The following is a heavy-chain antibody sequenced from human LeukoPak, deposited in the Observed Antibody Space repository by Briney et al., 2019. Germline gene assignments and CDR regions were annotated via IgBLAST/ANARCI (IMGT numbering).Heavy chain of an antibody. V-gene: IGHV3-21*01. J-gene: IGHJ4*02. CDR1: GFTFSTYN. D-gene: IGHD3-10*01. CDR3: ARADYYDSGSFYPLNF. CDR2: ISSSGNII. Sequence: GGSLRLSCAASGFTFSTYNMNWVRQAPGKGLEWVSSISSSGNIIYYADSVRGRFTISRDNAKNSLYLQMNSLRAEDTAVFYCARADYYDSGSFYPLNFWGQGTLVTVSS.